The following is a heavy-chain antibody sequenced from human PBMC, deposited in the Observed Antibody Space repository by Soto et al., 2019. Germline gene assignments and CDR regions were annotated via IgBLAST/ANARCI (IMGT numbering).Heavy chain of an antibody. J-gene: IGHJ3*02. Sequence: QTLSVTCAISGDGVSSNSAAWEWIRQSPSRGLEWLGRTYYRSKWYNDYAVSVKIRITINPDTSKNQFSLQLNSVTPEDTAVYYCAREGGVQKDAFDIWGQGTMVTVSS. D-gene: IGHD3-16*01. V-gene: IGHV6-1*01. CDR2: TYYRSKWYN. CDR1: GDGVSSNSAA. CDR3: AREGGVQKDAFDI.